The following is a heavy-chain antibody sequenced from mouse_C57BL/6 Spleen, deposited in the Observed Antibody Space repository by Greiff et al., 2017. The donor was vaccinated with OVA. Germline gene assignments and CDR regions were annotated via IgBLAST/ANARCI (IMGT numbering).Heavy chain of an antibody. CDR3: ARYAPYYGSRYFDV. D-gene: IGHD1-1*01. V-gene: IGHV7-3*01. CDR2: IRNKANGYTT. CDR1: GFTFTDYY. J-gene: IGHJ1*03. Sequence: EVMLVESGGGLVQPGGSLSLSCAASGFTFTDYYMSWVRQPPGKALEWLGFIRNKANGYTTEYSASVKGRFTISRDNSQSILYLQMNALRAEDSATYYCARYAPYYGSRYFDVWGTGTTVTVSS.